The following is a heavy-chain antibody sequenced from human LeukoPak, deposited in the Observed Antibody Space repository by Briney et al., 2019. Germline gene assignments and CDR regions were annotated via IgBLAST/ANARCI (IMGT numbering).Heavy chain of an antibody. J-gene: IGHJ4*02. D-gene: IGHD1-26*01. CDR1: GFTLSSYE. CDR3: ARDPPVGATNYFDY. CDR2: ITKSSNTI. Sequence: PGGSLRLSCGASGFTLSSYEMSWVRQAPGKGLEWVSYITKSSNTIYYADSVKGRFTISRDNAKNSLFLQMNSLRDEDTAVYYCARDPPVGATNYFDYWGQGTLVTVSS. V-gene: IGHV3-48*03.